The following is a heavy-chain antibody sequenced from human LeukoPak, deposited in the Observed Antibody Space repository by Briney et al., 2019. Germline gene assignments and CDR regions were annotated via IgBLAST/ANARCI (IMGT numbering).Heavy chain of an antibody. CDR1: GGSISSSGYY. Sequence: SETLSLTCTVSGGSISSSGYYWGWIRQPPGKGLEWVGSISSGGSTHYIPSLKSRVTISVDTPKNQFSLKLSSVTAADTAVYYCARRSYDGSGYYYVDYWGQGTLVTVSS. CDR3: ARRSYDGSGYYYVDY. J-gene: IGHJ4*02. V-gene: IGHV4-39*01. D-gene: IGHD3-22*01. CDR2: ISSGGST.